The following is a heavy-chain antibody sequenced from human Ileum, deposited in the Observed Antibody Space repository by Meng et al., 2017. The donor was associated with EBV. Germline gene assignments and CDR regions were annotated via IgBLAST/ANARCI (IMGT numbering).Heavy chain of an antibody. CDR1: GGSSSSSNW. D-gene: IGHD6-13*01. Sequence: QVQLTESGPGLLKPSGTLSRTCSVSGGSSSSSNWWSWVRQPTGKGLEWIGEIYHSGSTNYNPSLKSRVTISVDKSKNQFSLKLSSVTAADTAVYYCAREVAAAGGFDYWGQGTLVTVSS. J-gene: IGHJ4*02. CDR3: AREVAAAGGFDY. V-gene: IGHV4-4*02. CDR2: IYHSGST.